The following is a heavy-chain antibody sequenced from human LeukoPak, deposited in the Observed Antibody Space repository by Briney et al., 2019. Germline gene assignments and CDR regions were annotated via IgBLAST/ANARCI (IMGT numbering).Heavy chain of an antibody. Sequence: GESLKISCKGSGYSFTSYWIGWVRQMLGKGLAWMGIIYPGDSDTRYSPSFQGQVTISADKSISTAYLQWSSLKASDTAMYYCARTTMNYYGFEDHYMDVWGKGTTVTVSS. CDR2: IYPGDSDT. D-gene: IGHD3-10*01. J-gene: IGHJ6*03. V-gene: IGHV5-51*01. CDR3: ARTTMNYYGFEDHYMDV. CDR1: GYSFTSYW.